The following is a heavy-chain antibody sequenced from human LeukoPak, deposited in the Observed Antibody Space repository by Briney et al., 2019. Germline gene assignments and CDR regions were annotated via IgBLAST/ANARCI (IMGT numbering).Heavy chain of an antibody. CDR3: ARDTGIAVAPGAFDI. CDR1: GGTFSSYA. V-gene: IGHV1-69*01. CDR2: IIPIFGTA. Sequence: SVKVSCKASGGTFSSYAISWVRQAPGQGLEWMGGIIPIFGTANYAQKFQGRVTITADESTSTAYMELSSLRSEDTAVYYCARDTGIAVAPGAFDIWGQGTMVTVSS. J-gene: IGHJ3*02. D-gene: IGHD6-19*01.